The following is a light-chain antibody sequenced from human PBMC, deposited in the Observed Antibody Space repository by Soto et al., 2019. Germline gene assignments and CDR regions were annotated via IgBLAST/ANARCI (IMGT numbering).Light chain of an antibody. CDR2: DTS. CDR3: QQSENLPFT. CDR1: QDISHY. J-gene: IGKJ3*01. Sequence: DIQMTQSPPSLSAFVGDRVTITCQASQDISHYLNWYQQKPGKAPKVLIHDTSNLEAGVPSTFSGSGSGTVFSLTSSSMQPEDVGTYYCQQSENLPFTFGPGTRVDIK. V-gene: IGKV1-33*01.